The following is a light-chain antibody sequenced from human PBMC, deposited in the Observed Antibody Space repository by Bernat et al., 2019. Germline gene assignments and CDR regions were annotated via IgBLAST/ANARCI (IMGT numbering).Light chain of an antibody. CDR2: RNN. V-gene: IGLV10-54*04. CDR3: SAWDRSLSAWV. Sequence: QAGLTQPHSVSKGLRQTATLTCTGNSNNVGYEGAAWLQQHQGHPPKLLFDRNNNRPSGISERFSASRSGSTASLTITGLQPEDEADYYCSAWDRSLSAWVFGGGTKLTVL. J-gene: IGLJ3*02. CDR1: SNNVGYEG.